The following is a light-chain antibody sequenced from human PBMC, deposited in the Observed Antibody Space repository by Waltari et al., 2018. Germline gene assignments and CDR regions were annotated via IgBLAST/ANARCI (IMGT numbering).Light chain of an antibody. Sequence: QSVLTQPPSASGTPGQRVTISCSGSSSNIGSNYVYWYQQLPGTAPKLLIYRKNQRPSGVPDRFSGSKSGTSASLAISGLRSEDEADYYCAAWDDSLSGLFGGGTKLTVL. CDR2: RKN. CDR3: AAWDDSLSGL. CDR1: SSNIGSNY. V-gene: IGLV1-47*01. J-gene: IGLJ3*02.